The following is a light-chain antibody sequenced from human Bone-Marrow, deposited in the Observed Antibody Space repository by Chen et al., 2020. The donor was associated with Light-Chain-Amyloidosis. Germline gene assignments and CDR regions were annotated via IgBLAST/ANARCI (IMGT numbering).Light chain of an antibody. CDR2: GNS. CDR1: SSSIGAGYD. Sequence: QSVLTQPPSVSGAPGQRVTISCTESSSSIGAGYDVHWYQQLPGTAPNLLIYGNSNRPSGVPDRFSGSKSGTSASLAITGLQAEDEADYYCQSYDSSLSGSVFGGGTKLTVL. V-gene: IGLV1-40*01. CDR3: QSYDSSLSGSV. J-gene: IGLJ3*02.